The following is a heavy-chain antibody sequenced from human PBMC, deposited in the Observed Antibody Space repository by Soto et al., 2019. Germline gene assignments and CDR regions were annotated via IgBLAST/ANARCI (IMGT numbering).Heavy chain of an antibody. CDR3: ARVRTGYFDY. D-gene: IGHD3-9*01. CDR1: GGAINDHY. J-gene: IGHJ4*02. V-gene: IGHV4-59*11. CDR2: IYYNGNT. Sequence: SATLSLTCTLSGGAINDHYWSFIRQPPGKGLEWIGYIYYNGNTNYNPSLESRVTISVDRSRNQFSLRLTSLTAADTAVYYCARVRTGYFDYWGRGALVTVSS.